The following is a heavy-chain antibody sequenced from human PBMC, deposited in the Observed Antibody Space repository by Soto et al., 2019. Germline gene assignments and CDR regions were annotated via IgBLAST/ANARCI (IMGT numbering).Heavy chain of an antibody. D-gene: IGHD2-2*01. CDR1: GFTFSSYA. Sequence: GGSLRLSCAASGFTFSSYAMSWVRQAPGKGLEWVSAISGSGGSTYYADSVKGRFTISRDNSKNTLYLQMNSLRAEDTAVYYCAKSKRYCSSTSCYVLDYFDYWGQGTLVTVSS. V-gene: IGHV3-23*01. J-gene: IGHJ4*02. CDR3: AKSKRYCSSTSCYVLDYFDY. CDR2: ISGSGGST.